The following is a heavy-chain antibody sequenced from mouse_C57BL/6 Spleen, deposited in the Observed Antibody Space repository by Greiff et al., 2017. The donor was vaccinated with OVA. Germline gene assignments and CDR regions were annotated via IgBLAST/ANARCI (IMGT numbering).Heavy chain of an antibody. D-gene: IGHD2-5*01. J-gene: IGHJ4*01. CDR3: SPYSNYDYAMDY. Sequence: EVQVVESGAELVRPGASVKLSCTASGFNIKDYYMHWVKQRPEQGLEWIGRIDPEDGDTEYAPKFQGKATMTADTSSNTAYLQLSSLTSEDTAVYYCSPYSNYDYAMDYWGQGTSVTVSS. V-gene: IGHV14-1*01. CDR1: GFNIKDYY. CDR2: IDPEDGDT.